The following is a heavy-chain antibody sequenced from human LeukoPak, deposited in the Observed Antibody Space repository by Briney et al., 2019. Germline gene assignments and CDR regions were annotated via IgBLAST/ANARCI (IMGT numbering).Heavy chain of an antibody. CDR1: GFTFSSYA. J-gene: IGHJ6*03. V-gene: IGHV3-23*01. Sequence: PGGSLRLSCAASGFTFSSYAMSWVRQAPGKGLEWVSAISGSGGSTYYADSVKGRFTISRDNSKNTLYLQMNSLRAEDTAVYYCAKSEADYYYYYMDVWGKGTTVTVSS. CDR3: AKSEADYYYYYMDV. CDR2: ISGSGGST.